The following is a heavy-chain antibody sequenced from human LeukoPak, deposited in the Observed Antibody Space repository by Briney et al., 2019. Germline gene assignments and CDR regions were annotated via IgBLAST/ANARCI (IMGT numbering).Heavy chain of an antibody. D-gene: IGHD3-16*01. V-gene: IGHV3-23*01. CDR3: ARVGYDYVWGSYGPIDY. CDR1: GFTFSSYA. CDR2: ISGSGGST. Sequence: TGGSLRLSCAASGFTFSSYAMSWVRQAPGKGLEWVSAISGSGGSTYYADSVKGRFTISRENSRNTLYLQMNSLRAEDTAVYYCARVGYDYVWGSYGPIDYWGQGTLVTVSS. J-gene: IGHJ4*02.